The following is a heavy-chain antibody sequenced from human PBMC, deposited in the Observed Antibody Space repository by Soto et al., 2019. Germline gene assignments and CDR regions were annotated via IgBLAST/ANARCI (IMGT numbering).Heavy chain of an antibody. CDR3: AREVAVAGVPPGGAFQV. V-gene: IGHV3-23*01. CDR2: ISGSGGST. Sequence: VVSLRLSCAAAGFTFSSYAMSWVSQAPGKGLEWVSAISGSGGSTYYADSVEGRFTISRDISKNTLSLLMNSLRADDTAIYYCAREVAVAGVPPGGAFQVWGQGTMVTVSS. CDR1: GFTFSSYA. D-gene: IGHD6-19*01. J-gene: IGHJ3*01.